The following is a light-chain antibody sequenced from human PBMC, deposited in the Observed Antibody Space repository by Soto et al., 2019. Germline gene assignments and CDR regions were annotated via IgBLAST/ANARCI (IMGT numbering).Light chain of an antibody. Sequence: QSVLTQPRSVSGSPGQSVTISCTGTSSDVGGYNYVSWYQQHPGKAPKLMIYDVSKRPSGVPDRFSGSKSGTSASLAIIGLQPEDEADYYCHSYDISLSGMVFGGGTKLTVL. CDR3: HSYDISLSGMV. V-gene: IGLV2-11*01. J-gene: IGLJ2*01. CDR1: SSDVGGYNY. CDR2: DVS.